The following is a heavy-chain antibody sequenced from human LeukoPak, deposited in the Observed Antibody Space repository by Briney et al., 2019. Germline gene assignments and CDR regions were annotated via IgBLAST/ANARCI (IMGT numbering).Heavy chain of an antibody. Sequence: PGGSLRLSCAASGFTFSSYAMHWVRQAPGKGLEWVAVISYDGSNKYYADSVKGRFTISRDNSKNTLYLQMNSLRAEDTAVYYCAREDSGSSLGYWGQGTLVTVSS. J-gene: IGHJ4*02. CDR1: GFTFSSYA. CDR2: ISYDGSNK. D-gene: IGHD1-26*01. CDR3: AREDSGSSLGY. V-gene: IGHV3-30-3*01.